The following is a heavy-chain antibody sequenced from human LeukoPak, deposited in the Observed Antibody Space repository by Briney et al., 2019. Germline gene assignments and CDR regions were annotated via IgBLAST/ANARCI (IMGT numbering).Heavy chain of an antibody. CDR1: GFTFSNYA. CDR2: IDSSGGGI. D-gene: IGHD1-26*01. J-gene: IGHJ4*02. Sequence: GGSLRLSCAASGFTFSNYAMTWVRQAPGKGLEWVAVIDSSGGGIYYADSVKGRFTISRDNSKNTLYLQMNSLRAEATAVFYCGKYSASGSRYFDYWGQGTLVTVSS. V-gene: IGHV3-23*01. CDR3: GKYSASGSRYFDY.